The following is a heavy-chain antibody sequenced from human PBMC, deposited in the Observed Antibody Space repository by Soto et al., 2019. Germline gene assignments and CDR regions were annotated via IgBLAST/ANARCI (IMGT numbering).Heavy chain of an antibody. CDR1: GYTFTDAY. CDR2: INPKNGGT. V-gene: IGHV1-2*02. CDR3: AREEGTELDF. Sequence: QVRLVQSGAEVKKPGASVKVTCKPSGYTFTDAYIHWVRQAPGQGLEWLGWINPKNGGTNYAQKFQGRVTMTRDTSSSTAFMELSSLNSNDTAVYYCAREEGTELDFWGQGTLVIVSS. D-gene: IGHD1-7*01. J-gene: IGHJ4*02.